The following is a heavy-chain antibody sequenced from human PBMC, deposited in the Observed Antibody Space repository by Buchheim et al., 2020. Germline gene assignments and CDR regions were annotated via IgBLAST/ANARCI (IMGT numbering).Heavy chain of an antibody. CDR1: GYTFTSYD. V-gene: IGHV1-8*01. J-gene: IGHJ4*02. CDR3: AQGRGSTADRGYFDY. Sequence: QVQLVQSGAEVEKPGASVKVSCKPSGYTFTSYDVIWVRQATGQGLEWMGWMNPVSGNTGNAQKFQGRVTMTRDTSIGTAYMELSSLRSDDTGVYFCAQGRGSTADRGYFDYWGQGTL. D-gene: IGHD6-6*01. CDR2: MNPVSGNT.